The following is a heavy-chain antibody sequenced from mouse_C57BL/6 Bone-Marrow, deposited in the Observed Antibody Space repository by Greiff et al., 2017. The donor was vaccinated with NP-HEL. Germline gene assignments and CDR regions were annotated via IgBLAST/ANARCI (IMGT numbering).Heavy chain of an antibody. J-gene: IGHJ4*01. CDR3: ARWNPWAMDY. V-gene: IGHV1-59*01. CDR1: GYTFTSYW. Sequence: VQLQQPGAELVRPGTSVKLSCKASGYTFTSYWMHWVKQRPGQGLEWIGVIDPSDSYTNYNQKFKGKATLTVDTSSSTAYMQLSSLTSEDSAVYDCARWNPWAMDYWGQGTSVTVSS. CDR2: IDPSDSYT.